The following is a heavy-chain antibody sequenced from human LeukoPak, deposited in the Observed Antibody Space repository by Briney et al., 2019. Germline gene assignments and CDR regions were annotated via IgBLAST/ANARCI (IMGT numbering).Heavy chain of an antibody. CDR1: GFTLPSYD. J-gene: IGHJ5*02. Sequence: ASVKVSCQGSGFTLPSYDINWVRQATGQGLEWMGWMNPNNGNTGYAQKFQGRVTMTRDTSISTAYMELRSLRSDDTAVYYCVRDGEGVAISVNYWFDPWGQGTLVTVSS. CDR2: MNPNNGNT. CDR3: VRDGEGVAISVNYWFDP. D-gene: IGHD3-10*01. V-gene: IGHV1-8*01.